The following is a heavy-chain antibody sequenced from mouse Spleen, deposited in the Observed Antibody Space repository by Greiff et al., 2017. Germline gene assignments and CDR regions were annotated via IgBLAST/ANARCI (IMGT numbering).Heavy chain of an antibody. V-gene: IGHV2-2*02. D-gene: IGHD2-3*01. J-gene: IGHJ4*01. CDR3: ARREYDGNCVTMDY. CDR1: GLSLTSYG. CDR2: IWSGGST. Sequence: VQLQQSGPGLVQPSQSLSITCTVSGLSLTSYGVHWVRQSPGKGLEWLGVIWSGGSTDYNAAFISRLSISKDNSKSQVFFKMNSLQANDTAIYYCARREYDGNCVTMDYWGQGTSVTVSS.